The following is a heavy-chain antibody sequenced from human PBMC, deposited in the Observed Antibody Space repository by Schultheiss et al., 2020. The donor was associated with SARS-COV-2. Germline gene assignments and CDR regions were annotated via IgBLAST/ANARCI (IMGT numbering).Heavy chain of an antibody. D-gene: IGHD6-6*01. CDR1: GGSISSSNW. J-gene: IGHJ6*02. Sequence: SETLSLTCTVSGGSISSSNWWSWIRQHPGKGLEWIGDINHSGGTNYNPSLKSRVTISVDTSKNQFSLKLSSVTAADTAVYYCARRNSSSKNGMDVWGQGTTVTVSS. CDR2: INHSGGT. CDR3: ARRNSSSKNGMDV. V-gene: IGHV4-4*02.